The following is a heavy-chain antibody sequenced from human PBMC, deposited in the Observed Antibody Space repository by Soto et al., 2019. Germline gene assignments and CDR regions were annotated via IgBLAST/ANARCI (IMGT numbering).Heavy chain of an antibody. D-gene: IGHD3-16*01. V-gene: IGHV3-72*01. CDR2: IRNKANSHTT. Sequence: GGSLRLSCAASGFTFSDHYMDWVRQAPGKGLEWVSRIRNKANSHTTEYAASVKGRFAVSRDDSKNSLYLQMNSLKTEDTAVYFCARMNFYTFDMWGQGTMVTVSS. J-gene: IGHJ3*02. CDR1: GFTFSDHY. CDR3: ARMNFYTFDM.